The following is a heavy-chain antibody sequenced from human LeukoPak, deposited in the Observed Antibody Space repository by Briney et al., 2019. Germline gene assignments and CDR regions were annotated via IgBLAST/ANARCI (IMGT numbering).Heavy chain of an antibody. CDR2: FSAYNGNT. CDR3: ARDRAMVRGVIITFPPDY. D-gene: IGHD3-10*01. Sequence: ASVKVSCKASGYTFTSYGISWVRQAPGQGLEWMGWFSAYNGNTNYAQKLQGRVTMTTDTSTSTAYMELRSLRSDDTAVYYCARDRAMVRGVIITFPPDYWGQGTLVTVSS. CDR1: GYTFTSYG. V-gene: IGHV1-18*04. J-gene: IGHJ4*02.